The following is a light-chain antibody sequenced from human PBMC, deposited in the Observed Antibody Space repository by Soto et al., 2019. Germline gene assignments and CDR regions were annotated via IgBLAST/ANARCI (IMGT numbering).Light chain of an antibody. V-gene: IGKV3-20*01. J-gene: IGKJ4*01. Sequence: EIVLTQSPGTLSLSPGERATLSCRASQSVSSSYLAWDQQKPGQAPRLLIYGASSRATGIPDRFSGSGSGTDFTLTISRLEPEDFAVYYCQHYGSLVLTFGGGTKGEIK. CDR1: QSVSSSY. CDR2: GAS. CDR3: QHYGSLVLT.